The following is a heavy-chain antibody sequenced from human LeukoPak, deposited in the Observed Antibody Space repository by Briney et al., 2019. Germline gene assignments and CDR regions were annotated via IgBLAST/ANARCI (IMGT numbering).Heavy chain of an antibody. Sequence: SETLSLTCTVSGGSISSGGYYWSWIRRHPGKGLEWIGYIYYSGSTYYNPSLKSRVTISVDTSKNQSSLKLSSVTAADTAVYYCARESPRYCSGGSCYPNWFDPWGQGTLVTVSS. CDR2: IYYSGST. CDR1: GGSISSGGYY. D-gene: IGHD2-15*01. V-gene: IGHV4-31*03. CDR3: ARESPRYCSGGSCYPNWFDP. J-gene: IGHJ5*02.